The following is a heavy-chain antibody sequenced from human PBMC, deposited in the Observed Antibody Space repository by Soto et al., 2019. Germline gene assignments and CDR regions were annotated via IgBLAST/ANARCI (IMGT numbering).Heavy chain of an antibody. J-gene: IGHJ4*02. CDR2: VSYDGSDI. D-gene: IGHD3-3*01. Sequence: QVHLVESGGGVVQPGMSLRLSCAASGFTFNNYGMHWVRQAPGRGLEWVASVSYDGSDIRYGDSVKGRFSISRDNFKNILHLQMNSLRPDDTATYYCAKRKTVFGVTDRASIDYWGQGTLVTVSS. CDR1: GFTFNNYG. V-gene: IGHV3-30*18. CDR3: AKRKTVFGVTDRASIDY.